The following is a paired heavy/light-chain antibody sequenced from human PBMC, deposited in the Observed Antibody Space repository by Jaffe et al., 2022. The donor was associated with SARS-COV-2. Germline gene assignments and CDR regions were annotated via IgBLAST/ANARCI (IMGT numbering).Heavy chain of an antibody. D-gene: IGHD6-19*01. J-gene: IGHJ4*02. CDR3: AKSDLTSGWAHLDY. Sequence: QVQLVESGGGVVQPGRSLRLSCAVSGFTFSGFGMHWVRQAPGRGLDWVAVISYDGNTKYYADSVKGRFTISRDNSKNTLYLQMNSLRPEDTAIYFCAKSDLTSGWAHLDYWGQGTLVTVSS. CDR1: GFTFSGFG. V-gene: IGHV3-30*18. CDR2: ISYDGNTK.
Light chain of an antibody. V-gene: IGKV3-20*01. CDR1: QSVGTGY. J-gene: IGKJ1*01. Sequence: EVVLTQSPGTLSVSPGERATLSCRAGQSVGTGYLAWYQQKPGQAPRLLIYGASNRAPGIPDRFSGSGSGTDFTLTISRVEPEDFAVYYCQQYGSSPQTFGQGTTVEIK. CDR2: GAS. CDR3: QQYGSSPQT.